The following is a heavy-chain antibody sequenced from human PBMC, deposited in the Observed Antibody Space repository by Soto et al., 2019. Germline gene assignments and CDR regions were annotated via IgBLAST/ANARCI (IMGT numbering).Heavy chain of an antibody. V-gene: IGHV3-23*01. J-gene: IGHJ3*01. CDR3: VRGDFHDSSGPFSDAFDV. D-gene: IGHD3-22*01. CDR1: GFTFSTYS. CDR2: ISGSGDTT. Sequence: PGGSLILSCAASGFTFSTYSMSWVRQAPGKGLEWVSAISGSGDTTYYANSVKGRFTISRDNSKNTLYLQMNNLRVEDTAVYYCVRGDFHDSSGPFSDAFDVWGQGIMVTVSS.